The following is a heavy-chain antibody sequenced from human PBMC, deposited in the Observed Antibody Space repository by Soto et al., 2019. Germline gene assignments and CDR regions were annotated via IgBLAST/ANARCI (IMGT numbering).Heavy chain of an antibody. V-gene: IGHV3-21*01. Sequence: EVQLVESGGGLVKPGGSLRLSCAASGFTFSSYSMNWVRQAPGKGLEWVSSISSSSSYIYYADSVKGRFTISRDNAKKSLYLQMNSLRAEDTAVYYCARVLEFGDYNSSRGYWGQGTPVTVSS. CDR1: GFTFSSYS. CDR2: ISSSSSYI. CDR3: ARVLEFGDYNSSRGY. J-gene: IGHJ4*02. D-gene: IGHD3-10*01.